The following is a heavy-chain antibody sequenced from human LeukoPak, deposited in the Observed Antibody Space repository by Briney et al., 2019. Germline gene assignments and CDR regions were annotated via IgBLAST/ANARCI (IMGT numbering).Heavy chain of an antibody. CDR3: ARDHHRRQYDGQARDTFDI. J-gene: IGHJ3*02. D-gene: IGHD3-16*01. CDR1: GFTFSSYR. Sequence: GGSLRLSCAASGFTFSSYRMSWVRQAPGKGLEWVANIKQDGSEKHYVDSVKGRFTISRDNAKNSLYLQMSSLRAEDTAVYYCARDHHRRQYDGQARDTFDIWGQGAMVTVSS. CDR2: IKQDGSEK. V-gene: IGHV3-7*01.